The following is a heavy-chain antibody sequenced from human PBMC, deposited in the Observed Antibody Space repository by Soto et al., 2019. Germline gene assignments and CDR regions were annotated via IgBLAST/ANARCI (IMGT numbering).Heavy chain of an antibody. CDR2: IWYDGSNK. CDR3: ARDRGDGYNWDY. D-gene: IGHD3-10*01. Sequence: QVQLVESGGGVVQPGRSLRLSCAASGFTFRSYGIHWVRQAPGKGLEWVAVIWYDGSNKYYADSVKGRFTISRDNSKNTLYLQMNSLRAEDTAVYYCARDRGDGYNWDYWGQGTLVTVSS. CDR1: GFTFRSYG. V-gene: IGHV3-33*01. J-gene: IGHJ4*02.